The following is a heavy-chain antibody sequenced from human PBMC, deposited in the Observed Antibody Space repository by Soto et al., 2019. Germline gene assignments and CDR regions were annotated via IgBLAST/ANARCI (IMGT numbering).Heavy chain of an antibody. D-gene: IGHD4-4*01. CDR3: AREGINNYNEYYFDS. CDR1: GFTFSSYS. Sequence: PXGFLRLSCAASGFTFSSYSMNWVRQAPGKGLEWVSSISGSGNYTHYADFLRGRFTISRDNAKTSLYLQMNSLRAEDTAVYYCAREGINNYNEYYFDSWGQGTVVTVSS. V-gene: IGHV3-21*01. CDR2: ISGSGNYT. J-gene: IGHJ4*02.